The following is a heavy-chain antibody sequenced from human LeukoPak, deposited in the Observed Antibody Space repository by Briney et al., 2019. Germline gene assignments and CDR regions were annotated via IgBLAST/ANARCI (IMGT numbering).Heavy chain of an antibody. CDR1: GGSISAYY. J-gene: IGHJ4*02. D-gene: IGHD1-26*01. Sequence: SGTLSLTCSVSGGSISAYYWSWIRQPPGKGLEWFAYIHYSGSTKYNPSLKSRGTISVDTSNNQFSLKLSSVPAADTAVYYCARRAKGSGSYDYWGQGTLVTVSS. V-gene: IGHV4-59*01. CDR3: ARRAKGSGSYDY. CDR2: IHYSGST.